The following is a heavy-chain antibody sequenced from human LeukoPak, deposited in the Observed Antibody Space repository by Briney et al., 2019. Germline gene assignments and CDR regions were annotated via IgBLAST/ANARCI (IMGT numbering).Heavy chain of an antibody. D-gene: IGHD3-10*01. CDR1: GFTFSSYA. J-gene: IGHJ4*02. CDR2: ISGSGGST. Sequence: SGGSLRLSCAASGFTFSSYAMSWVRQAPGKGLEWVSAISGSGGSTYYANSVKGRFTISRDNSKNTLYLQMNSLRAEDTAVYYCAKSLLLSYGSGSYALDYWGQGTLVTVSS. CDR3: AKSLLLSYGSGSYALDY. V-gene: IGHV3-23*01.